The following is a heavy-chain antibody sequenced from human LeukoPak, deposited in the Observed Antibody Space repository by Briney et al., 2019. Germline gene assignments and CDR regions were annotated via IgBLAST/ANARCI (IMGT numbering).Heavy chain of an antibody. V-gene: IGHV3-43*02. Sequence: GGSLRLPRAASGFTFDDYAMHWVRQAPGKGLQWVSLISGDGGNTYYADSVKGRFTISRDNSKNSLYLQMNSLRNEDTALYYCARTGGSRRDFHHWGQGTLVTVSS. CDR3: ARTGGSRRDFHH. D-gene: IGHD1-14*01. CDR2: ISGDGGNT. J-gene: IGHJ1*01. CDR1: GFTFDDYA.